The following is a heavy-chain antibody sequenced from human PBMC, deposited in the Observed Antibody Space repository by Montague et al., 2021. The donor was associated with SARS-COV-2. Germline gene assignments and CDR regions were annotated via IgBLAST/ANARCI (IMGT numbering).Heavy chain of an antibody. CDR1: SGPLSAYY. J-gene: IGHJ4*02. V-gene: IGHV4-34*01. CDR3: ARGLAHKRGGDY. Sequence: SETLSLTCEVYSGPLSAYYWSWVHQPPGKGLEWIGEIHPYGHTSYNPSLMSRVTLSLGTSSNPFSLKLTSVTAADTAVYYCARGLAHKRGGDYWGQGILVTVSS. D-gene: IGHD3-16*01. CDR2: IHPYGHT.